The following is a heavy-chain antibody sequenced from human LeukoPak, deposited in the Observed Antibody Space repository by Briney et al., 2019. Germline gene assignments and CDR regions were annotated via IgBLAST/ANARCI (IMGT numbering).Heavy chain of an antibody. V-gene: IGHV4-34*01. J-gene: IGHJ4*02. CDR3: ASTRIQLWLRRYYFDY. D-gene: IGHD5-18*01. Sequence: KPSETLSLTCAVYGGSFGGYYWSWIRQPPGKGLEWIGEINHSGSTNYNPSLKSRVTISVDTSKNQFSLKLSSVTAADTAVYYCASTRIQLWLRRYYFDYWGQGTLVTVSS. CDR1: GGSFGGYY. CDR2: INHSGST.